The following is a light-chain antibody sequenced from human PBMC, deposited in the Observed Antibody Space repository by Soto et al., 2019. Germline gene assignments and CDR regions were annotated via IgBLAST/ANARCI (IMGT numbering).Light chain of an antibody. CDR1: QGISSA. J-gene: IGKJ4*01. V-gene: IGKV1-13*02. CDR3: QQFNSYSL. Sequence: AIQLTQSPSSLSASVGDRVTITCRASQGISSALAWYQQKPGKAPKLLIYDASSLESGVPSRFSGSGSGTDFTLTISSLQPEDFATYYCQQFNSYSLFGGGTKVEIK. CDR2: DAS.